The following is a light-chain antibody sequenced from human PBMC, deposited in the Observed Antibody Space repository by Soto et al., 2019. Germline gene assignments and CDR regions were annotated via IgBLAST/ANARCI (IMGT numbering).Light chain of an antibody. V-gene: IGLV2-14*01. Sequence: QSVLTQPASVSGSPGQSITISCTGTSGDIGGYNYVSWYQQHPGKAPKLMIYDVSDRPSGVSNRFSGSKSGNTASLTISGLRAEDGADYYCSSYTTGNTLLFGGGTKVTVL. CDR3: SSYTTGNTLL. CDR2: DVS. CDR1: SGDIGGYNY. J-gene: IGLJ2*01.